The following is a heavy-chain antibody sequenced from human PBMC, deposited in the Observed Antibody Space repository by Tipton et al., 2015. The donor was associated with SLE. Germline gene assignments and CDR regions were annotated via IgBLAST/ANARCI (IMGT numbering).Heavy chain of an antibody. CDR3: ASSWAAAGSVNLDY. V-gene: IGHV4-34*01. Sequence: GLVKPSETLSLTCAVYGGSFSGYYWSWIRQPPGKGLEWIGEINHSGSTNYNPSLKSRVTISVDTSKNQFSLKLSSVTAADTAVYYCASSWAAAGSVNLDYWGQGTLVTVSS. J-gene: IGHJ4*02. CDR1: GGSFSGYY. D-gene: IGHD6-13*01. CDR2: INHSGST.